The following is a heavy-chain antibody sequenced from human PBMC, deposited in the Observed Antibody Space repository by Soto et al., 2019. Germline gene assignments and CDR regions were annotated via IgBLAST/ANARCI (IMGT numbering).Heavy chain of an antibody. CDR1: GYTFTGYY. J-gene: IGHJ6*02. Sequence: ASVKVSCKASGYTFTGYYMHWVRQAPGQGLEWMGWINPNSGGTSYAQKFQGWVTMTRDTSISTAYMELSSLRSEDTAVYYCAKDLEQLTDYYYYGMDVWGQGTTVTVSS. V-gene: IGHV1-2*04. D-gene: IGHD6-13*01. CDR3: AKDLEQLTDYYYYGMDV. CDR2: INPNSGGT.